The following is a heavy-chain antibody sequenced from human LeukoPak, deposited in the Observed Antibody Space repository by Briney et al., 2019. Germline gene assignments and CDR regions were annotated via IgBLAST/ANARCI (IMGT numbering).Heavy chain of an antibody. J-gene: IGHJ4*02. CDR3: ARDGESSGSYYSLDY. CDR1: GFTFSDYY. CDR2: IYSGGST. Sequence: GGSLRLSCAASGFTFSDYYMSWIRQAPGKGLEWVSVIYSGGSTYYADAVKGRFTISRDNSKNTLYLQMNSLRAEDTAVYYCARDGESSGSYYSLDYWGQGTLVTVSS. D-gene: IGHD3-10*01. V-gene: IGHV3-53*01.